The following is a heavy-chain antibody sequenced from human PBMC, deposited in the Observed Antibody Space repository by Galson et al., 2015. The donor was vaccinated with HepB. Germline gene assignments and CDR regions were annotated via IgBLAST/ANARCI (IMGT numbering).Heavy chain of an antibody. CDR2: ISSSSSYI. CDR3: ASGYGGNSGNYYYYGMDV. J-gene: IGHJ6*02. Sequence: SLRLSCAASGFTFSSYSMDWVRQAPGKGLEWVSSISSSSSYIYYADSVKGRFTISRDNAKNSLYLQMNSLRAEDTAVYCCASGYGGNSGNYYYYGMDVWGQGTTVTVSS. CDR1: GFTFSSYS. V-gene: IGHV3-21*01. D-gene: IGHD4-23*01.